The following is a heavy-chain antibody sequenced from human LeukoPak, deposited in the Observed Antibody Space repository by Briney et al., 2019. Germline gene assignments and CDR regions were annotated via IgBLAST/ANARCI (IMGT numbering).Heavy chain of an antibody. CDR1: GGSISSGDYY. D-gene: IGHD3-10*01. J-gene: IGHJ4*02. CDR2: IYYSGST. CDR3: ARDERYYGSGSYYT. V-gene: IGHV4-30-4*01. Sequence: SETLSLTCTVSGGSISSGDYYWSWIRQPPGKGLEWIGYIYYSGSTYYNPSLKSRVTISVDRSKNQFSLKLSSVTAADTAVYYCARDERYYGSGSYYTWGQGTLVTVSS.